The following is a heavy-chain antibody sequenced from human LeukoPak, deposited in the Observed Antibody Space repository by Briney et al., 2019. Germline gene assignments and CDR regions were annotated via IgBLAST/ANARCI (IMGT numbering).Heavy chain of an antibody. CDR2: INHSGST. Sequence: SETLSLTCAVYGESFSGNYWSWIRQPPGKGLEWIGEINHSGSTNYNPSLKSRVTISVDTSKNQFSLKLSSVTAADTAVYYCARRGYYYDSSGYPAPLFDYWGQGTLVTVSS. V-gene: IGHV4-34*01. D-gene: IGHD3-22*01. J-gene: IGHJ4*02. CDR1: GESFSGNY. CDR3: ARRGYYYDSSGYPAPLFDY.